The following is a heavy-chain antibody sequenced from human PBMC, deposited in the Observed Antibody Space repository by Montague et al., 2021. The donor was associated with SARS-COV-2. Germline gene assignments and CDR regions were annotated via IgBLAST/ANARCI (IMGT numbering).Heavy chain of an antibody. CDR1: GFTFSNYD. D-gene: IGHD3-16*02. Sequence: SLRLSCAASGFTFSNYDMNWVRQAPGKGPEWISYISTSAYTTSYAGSVKGRFTISRDNGKNSLYLQKNSLRVEDTAVYYCTRDYRSIVGDGLDIWGQGTKVTVSS. CDR3: TRDYRSIVGDGLDI. J-gene: IGHJ3*02. V-gene: IGHV3-48*03. CDR2: ISTSAYTT.